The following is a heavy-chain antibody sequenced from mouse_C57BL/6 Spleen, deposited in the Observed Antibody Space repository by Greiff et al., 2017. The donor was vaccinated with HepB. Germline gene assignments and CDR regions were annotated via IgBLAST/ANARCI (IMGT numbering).Heavy chain of an antibody. Sequence: QVQLQQPGAELVRPGSSVKLSCKASGYTFTSYWLDWVKQRPGQGLEWIGNIYPSDSETHYNQKFKDKATLTVDKSSSTAYMQLSSLTSEDSAVYYCARYGDYGGAMDYWGQGTSVTVSS. CDR2: IYPSDSET. CDR3: ARYGDYGGAMDY. J-gene: IGHJ4*01. V-gene: IGHV1-61*01. CDR1: GYTFTSYW. D-gene: IGHD2-13*01.